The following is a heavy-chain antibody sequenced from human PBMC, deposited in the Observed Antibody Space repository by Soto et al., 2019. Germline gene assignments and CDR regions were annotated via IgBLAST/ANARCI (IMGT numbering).Heavy chain of an antibody. J-gene: IGHJ4*02. CDR1: GDSITSNSYF. Sequence: PSETLSLTCTVSGDSITSNSYFCAWIRQPPGKGLEWIGSIYYSRSTYYNPSLKSRATISVDRSNNQFSLKLSSVTAADTAVYYCARHFSVDYVYYWGQGALVTVSS. CDR3: ARHFSVDYVYY. V-gene: IGHV4-39*01. CDR2: IYYSRST.